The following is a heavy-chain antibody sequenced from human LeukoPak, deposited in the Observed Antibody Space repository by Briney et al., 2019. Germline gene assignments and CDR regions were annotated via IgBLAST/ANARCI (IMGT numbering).Heavy chain of an antibody. D-gene: IGHD4-23*01. V-gene: IGHV3-20*01. CDR1: GFTVSSNY. J-gene: IGHJ3*01. CDR3: TRRNSDAFDF. CDR2: INWNGGST. Sequence: PGGSLRLSCAASGFTVSSNYMSWVRQAPGKGLEWVSGINWNGGSTGYADSVKGRFTISRDNAKNSLYLQMNSLRAEDTALYHCTRRNSDAFDFWGQGTMVTVSS.